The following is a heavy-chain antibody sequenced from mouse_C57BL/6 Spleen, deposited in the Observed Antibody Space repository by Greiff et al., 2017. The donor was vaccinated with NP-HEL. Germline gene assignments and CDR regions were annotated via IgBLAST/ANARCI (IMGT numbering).Heavy chain of an antibody. V-gene: IGHV1-52*01. CDR3: ARRGNGNYGYYAMDY. D-gene: IGHD2-1*01. CDR2: IDPSDSET. Sequence: QVQLKQPGAELVRPGSSVKLSCKASGYTFTSYWMHWVKQRPIQGLEWIGNIDPSDSETHYNQKFKDKATLTVDKSSSTAYMQLSSLTSEDSAVYYCARRGNGNYGYYAMDYWGQGTSVTVSS. CDR1: GYTFTSYW. J-gene: IGHJ4*01.